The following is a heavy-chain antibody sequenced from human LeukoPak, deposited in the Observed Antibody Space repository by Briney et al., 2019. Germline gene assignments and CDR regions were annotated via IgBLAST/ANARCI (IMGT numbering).Heavy chain of an antibody. CDR3: ARERTGHYYDSSGYYPFDY. D-gene: IGHD3-22*01. CDR2: ISAYNGNT. Sequence: GASVKVSCKASGYTFTSYGISWVRQAPGQGLEWMGWISAYNGNTNYAQKLQGRVTMTTDTSTSTAYMELRSLRSDDTAVYYCARERTGHYYDSSGYYPFDYWGQGTPVTVSS. J-gene: IGHJ4*02. CDR1: GYTFTSYG. V-gene: IGHV1-18*01.